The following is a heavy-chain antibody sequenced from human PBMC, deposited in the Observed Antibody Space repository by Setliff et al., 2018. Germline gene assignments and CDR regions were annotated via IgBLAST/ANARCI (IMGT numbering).Heavy chain of an antibody. CDR2: VHYSGDS. CDR1: GDSMSSYY. J-gene: IGHJ4*02. CDR3: ARQPSSGSYYNPRPYYFDF. V-gene: IGHV4-59*01. D-gene: IGHD3-10*01. Sequence: PSETLSLTCTVSGDSMSSYYWSWIRQSPGKGLEWIGYVHYSGDSNYNPSLKSRATMSVDTSKDQFSLNLRSVTAADTAVYYCARQPSSGSYYNPRPYYFDFWGQGTLVTVSS.